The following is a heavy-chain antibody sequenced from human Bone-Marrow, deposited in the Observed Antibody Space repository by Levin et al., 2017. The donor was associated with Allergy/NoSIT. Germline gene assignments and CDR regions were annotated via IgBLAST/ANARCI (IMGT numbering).Heavy chain of an antibody. V-gene: IGHV3-15*01. CDR1: GLNFRDVW. CDR2: IKSKEHGETT. CDR3: ATDDYGDLRGGGFGVRGGGFGDVFDI. D-gene: IGHD4-17*01. J-gene: IGHJ3*02. Sequence: PGGSLRLSCVVSGLNFRDVWMSWVRQAPGKGLECVGRIKSKEHGETTDYAAPVRGRFTISRDDSIDTLYLQMDSLKTDDTAVYYCATDDYGDLRGGGFGVRGGGFGDVFDIWGQGTMVTVSS.